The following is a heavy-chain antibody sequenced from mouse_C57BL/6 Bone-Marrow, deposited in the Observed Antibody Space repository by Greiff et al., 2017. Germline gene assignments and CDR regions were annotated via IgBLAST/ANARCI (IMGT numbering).Heavy chain of an antibody. V-gene: IGHV1-47*01. CDR3: ARHDYDGRAWCAY. J-gene: IGHJ3*01. Sequence: VQLVESGAELVKPGASVTMSCKASGYTFTTYPLEWLKQNHGKSLEWIGNFHPYHDNTNYNEKFKGKATLTVEKSSSTVYLQLSRLTSDDSAVYDCARHDYDGRAWCAYWGQGTLVTVSA. CDR2: FHPYHDNT. D-gene: IGHD2-4*01. CDR1: GYTFTTYP.